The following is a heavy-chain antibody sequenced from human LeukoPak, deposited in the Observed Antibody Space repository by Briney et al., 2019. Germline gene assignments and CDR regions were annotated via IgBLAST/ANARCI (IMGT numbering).Heavy chain of an antibody. J-gene: IGHJ4*02. CDR2: INHSGST. CDR3: ARGGEAARHFDY. V-gene: IGHV4-39*07. D-gene: IGHD6-6*01. CDR1: GGSISSGGYY. Sequence: SETLSLTCTVSGGSISSGGYYWSWIRQPPGKGLEWIGEINHSGSTNYNPSLKSRVTISVDTSKNQFSLKLSSVTAADTAVYYCARGGEAARHFDYWGQGTLVTVSS.